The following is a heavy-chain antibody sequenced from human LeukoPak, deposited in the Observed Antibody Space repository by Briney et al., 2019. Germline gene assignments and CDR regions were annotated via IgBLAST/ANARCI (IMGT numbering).Heavy chain of an antibody. J-gene: IGHJ4*02. CDR1: GYTFTSYD. D-gene: IGHD6-19*01. V-gene: IGHV1-8*01. CDR2: MNPNSGNT. CDR3: ARGGIAVAGEPYYFDY. Sequence: ASVKVSCKASGYTFTSYDINWVRQATGQGLEWMGWMNPNSGNTGYAQKFQGRVTMTRNTSISTAYMELSSLRPEDTAVYYCARGGIAVAGEPYYFDYWGQGTLVTVSS.